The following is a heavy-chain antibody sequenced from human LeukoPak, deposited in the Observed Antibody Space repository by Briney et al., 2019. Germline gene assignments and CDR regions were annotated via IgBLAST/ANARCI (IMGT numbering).Heavy chain of an antibody. Sequence: GGSLRLSCAASGFTFNNYNMNWVRQAPGKALEWVSSITSSGAYIFYADSVKGRFTISRDDSKNTAYLQMNSLKTEDTAVYYCTRQNYYDSSGYGDYWGQGTLVTVSS. CDR2: ITSSGAYI. CDR1: GFTFNNYN. D-gene: IGHD3-22*01. J-gene: IGHJ4*02. V-gene: IGHV3-21*04. CDR3: TRQNYYDSSGYGDY.